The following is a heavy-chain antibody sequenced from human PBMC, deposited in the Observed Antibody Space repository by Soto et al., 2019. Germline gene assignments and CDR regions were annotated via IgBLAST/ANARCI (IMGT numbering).Heavy chain of an antibody. CDR1: GFTFSSYG. J-gene: IGHJ4*02. CDR2: IWYDGSNK. V-gene: IGHV3-33*01. CDR3: ARGRVEGGRYYFDY. D-gene: IGHD3-16*01. Sequence: GGSLRLSCAASGFTFSSYGMHWVRQAPGKGLEWVAVIWYDGSNKYYADSVKGRFTISRDNSKNTLYLQMNSLRAEDTAVYYCARGRVEGGRYYFDYWGQGTLVTVSS.